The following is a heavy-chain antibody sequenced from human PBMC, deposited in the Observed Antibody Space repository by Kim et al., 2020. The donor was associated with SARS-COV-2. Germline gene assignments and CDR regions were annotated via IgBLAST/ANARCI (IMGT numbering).Heavy chain of an antibody. V-gene: IGHV4-39*07. J-gene: IGHJ1*01. D-gene: IGHD3-22*01. Sequence: PSLKSRVTISVDTSKTQFSLKLSSVTAADTAVYYCQKYYYDSSGDEYFQHWGQGTLVTVSS. CDR3: QKYYYDSSGDEYFQH.